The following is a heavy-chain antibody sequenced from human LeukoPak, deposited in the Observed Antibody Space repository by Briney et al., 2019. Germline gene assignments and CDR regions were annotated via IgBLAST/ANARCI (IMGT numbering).Heavy chain of an antibody. CDR2: IGRNNGNT. V-gene: IGHV1-18*01. CDR3: ARDRGDYYFDY. Sequence: GASVKVSRKASGYTFTNYGITWVRQAPGQGLEWMGWIGRNNGNTKFAQKLQGRVTMTTDTSTTTASMELRSLRSDDTAVYFCARDRGDYYFDYWGQGTLVSVSS. J-gene: IGHJ4*02. CDR1: GYTFTNYG. D-gene: IGHD6-25*01.